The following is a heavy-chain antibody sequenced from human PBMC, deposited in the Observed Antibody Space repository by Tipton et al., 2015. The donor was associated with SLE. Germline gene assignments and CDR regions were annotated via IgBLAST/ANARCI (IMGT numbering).Heavy chain of an antibody. Sequence: SLRLSCAASGFTFRTYSMNWVRQAPGMGLEWVSYISGGSTTIYYADSVKGRFTISRDNAKNSVFLQMNSLRAEDAAVYYCARVGTLVRGVLGTWYFDLWGRGTLVTVSS. V-gene: IGHV3-48*01. J-gene: IGHJ2*01. CDR3: ARVGTLVRGVLGTWYFDL. CDR2: ISGGSTTI. CDR1: GFTFRTYS. D-gene: IGHD3-10*01.